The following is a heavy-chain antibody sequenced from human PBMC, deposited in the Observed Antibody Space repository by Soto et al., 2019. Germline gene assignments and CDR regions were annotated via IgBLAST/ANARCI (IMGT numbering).Heavy chain of an antibody. CDR1: GGSISSSSYY. D-gene: IGHD2-8*01. J-gene: IGHJ6*02. V-gene: IGHV4-39*01. CDR2: IYYSGST. Sequence: NPSETLSLTCTVSGGSISSSSYYWGWIRQPPGKGLEWIGSIYYSGSTYYNPSLKSRVTISVDTSKNQFSLKLSSVTAADTAVYYCARPLTPYYYYYYGMDVWGQGTTVTVSS. CDR3: ARPLTPYYYYYYGMDV.